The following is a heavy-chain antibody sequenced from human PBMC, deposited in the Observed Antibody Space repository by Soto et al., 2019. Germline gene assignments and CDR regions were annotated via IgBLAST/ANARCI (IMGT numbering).Heavy chain of an antibody. D-gene: IGHD2-15*01. Sequence: QVQLVQSGAEVKKPGSSVKVSCKASGGTFSSYAISWVRQAPGQGLEWMGGIIPIFGTANYAQKFQGRVTITADESTSTAYMELSSLRSEDTAVYYCARGPVVVVAATGRDWFDPWGQGTLVTVSS. CDR2: IIPIFGTA. J-gene: IGHJ5*02. CDR3: ARGPVVVVAATGRDWFDP. CDR1: GGTFSSYA. V-gene: IGHV1-69*01.